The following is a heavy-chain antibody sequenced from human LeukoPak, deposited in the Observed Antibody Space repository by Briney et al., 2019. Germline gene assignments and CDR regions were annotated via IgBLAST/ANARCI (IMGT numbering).Heavy chain of an antibody. CDR3: ARDRLLLVRGNYYYGMDV. J-gene: IGHJ6*02. D-gene: IGHD3-10*01. CDR1: GYTFTSYG. V-gene: IGHV1-18*01. CDR2: FSAYNGNT. Sequence: GASVTVSFTASGYTFTSYGISWVRQAPGQGLEWMGWFSAYNGNTNYAQKLQGRVTMTTDTSTSTAYMELRSLRSDDTAVYYCARDRLLLVRGNYYYGMDVWGQGTTVTVSS.